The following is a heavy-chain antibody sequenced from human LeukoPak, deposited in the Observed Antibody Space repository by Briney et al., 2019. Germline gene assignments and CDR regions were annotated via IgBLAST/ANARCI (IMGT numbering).Heavy chain of an antibody. V-gene: IGHV4-34*01. Sequence: PSETLSLTCGVYGGSFSGHYWSWIRQPPGKGPEWIGEITQSGDTNYNPSFKSRVTISVDTSKNQVSLKLSSVTAADTAVYYCARGPRNNYESPIWGQGTLVTVSS. CDR3: ARGPRNNYESPI. CDR2: ITQSGDT. CDR1: GGSFSGHY. D-gene: IGHD3-22*01. J-gene: IGHJ3*02.